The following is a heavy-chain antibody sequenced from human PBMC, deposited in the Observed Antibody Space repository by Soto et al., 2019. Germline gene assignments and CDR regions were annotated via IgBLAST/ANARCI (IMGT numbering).Heavy chain of an antibody. CDR3: ARDRNAVVGYYFDY. D-gene: IGHD1-26*01. V-gene: IGHV1-69*13. CDR1: VGTFSSYA. J-gene: IGHJ4*02. Sequence: SVKVSCKASVGTFSSYAISWVRQAPGQGLEWMGGIIPIFGTANYAQKFQGRVTITADESTITAYMELSSLRSEDTAVYYCARDRNAVVGYYFDYWGQGTLVTVSS. CDR2: IIPIFGTA.